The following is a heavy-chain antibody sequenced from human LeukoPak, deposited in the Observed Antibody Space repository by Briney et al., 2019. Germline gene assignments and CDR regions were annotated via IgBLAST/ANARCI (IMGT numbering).Heavy chain of an antibody. V-gene: IGHV1-46*01. CDR1: GYTFTSYY. CDR3: ARGRGVHDSHTYDYFDY. D-gene: IGHD3-22*01. CDR2: INPAGGST. J-gene: IGHJ4*02. Sequence: ASVKVSCKASGYTFTSYYIHWVRQAPGQGLEWMGIINPAGGSTTYAQKFQGSRLTLTRDASTSTVYMELSSLRSEDTAVYYCARGRGVHDSHTYDYFDYWGQGSLVTVSS.